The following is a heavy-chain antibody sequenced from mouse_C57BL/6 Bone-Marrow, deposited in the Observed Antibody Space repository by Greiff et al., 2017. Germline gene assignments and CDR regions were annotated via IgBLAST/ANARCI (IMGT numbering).Heavy chain of an antibody. CDR3: ARQRTGYYFDY. CDR1: GFTFSSYG. Sequence: EVKLMESGGDLVKPGGSLKLSCAASGFTFSSYGMSWVRQTPDKRLEWVATISSGGSYTYYPDSVKGRFTISRDNAKNTLYLQMSSLKSEDTAMYDGARQRTGYYFDYWGQGTTLTVSS. V-gene: IGHV5-6*01. J-gene: IGHJ2*01. CDR2: ISSGGSYT. D-gene: IGHD4-1*01.